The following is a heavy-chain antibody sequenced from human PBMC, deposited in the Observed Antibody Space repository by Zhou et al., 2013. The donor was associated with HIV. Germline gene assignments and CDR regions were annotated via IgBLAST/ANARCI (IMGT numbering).Heavy chain of an antibody. CDR2: IYTSGST. CDR3: ARDWIYGDYYYYYMDV. CDR1: GGSISSYY. V-gene: IGHV4-4*07. J-gene: IGHJ6*03. Sequence: QVQLQESGPGLVKPSETLSLTCTVSGGSISSYYWSWIRQPAGKGLEWIGRIYTSGSTNYNPSLKSRVTMSVDTSKNQFSLKLDSVTAADTAVYYCARDWIYGDYYYYYMDVWGKGDHGQPSP. D-gene: IGHD4-17*01.